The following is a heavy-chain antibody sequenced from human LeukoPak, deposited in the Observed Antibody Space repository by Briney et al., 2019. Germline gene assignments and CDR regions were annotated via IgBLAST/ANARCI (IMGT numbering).Heavy chain of an antibody. Sequence: GASVKVSCKASGYTFTSYGISWVRQAPGQGLEWMGWISAYNGNTNYAQKLQGRVTMTTETSTSTAYMELRSLRSDDTAVYYCARESGGIVGSPPDYWGQGTLVTVSS. CDR1: GYTFTSYG. CDR2: ISAYNGNT. J-gene: IGHJ4*02. V-gene: IGHV1-18*01. CDR3: ARESGGIVGSPPDY. D-gene: IGHD1-26*01.